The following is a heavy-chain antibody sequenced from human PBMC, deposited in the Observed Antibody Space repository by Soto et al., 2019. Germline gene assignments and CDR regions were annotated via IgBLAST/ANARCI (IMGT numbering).Heavy chain of an antibody. CDR3: AKDGSIYTARVSLYYYYMDV. CDR2: ISSSSSHI. J-gene: IGHJ6*03. CDR1: GFPLKTYS. V-gene: IGHV3-21*01. D-gene: IGHD5-18*01. Sequence: EVELVESGGGLVKPGGSLRLSCAASGFPLKTYSMNWVRQAPGKGLEWVAWISSSSSHIFYAESVKGRFTVSRDNAKDTLYLQMNSLTAEDTAVYYCAKDGSIYTARVSLYYYYMDVWGKGTKVTVSS.